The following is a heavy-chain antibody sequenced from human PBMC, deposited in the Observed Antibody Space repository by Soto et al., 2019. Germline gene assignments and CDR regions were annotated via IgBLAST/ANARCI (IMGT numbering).Heavy chain of an antibody. CDR1: GFTFSSYG. CDR2: IWYDGSNK. J-gene: IGHJ4*02. Sequence: GGSLRLSCAASGFTFSSYGMHWVRQAPGKGLEWVAVIWYDGSNKYYADSVKGRFTISRDNSKNTLYLQMNSLRAEDTAVYYCASEAAAGGNDYWGQGTLVTVSS. CDR3: ASEAAAGGNDY. V-gene: IGHV3-33*01. D-gene: IGHD6-13*01.